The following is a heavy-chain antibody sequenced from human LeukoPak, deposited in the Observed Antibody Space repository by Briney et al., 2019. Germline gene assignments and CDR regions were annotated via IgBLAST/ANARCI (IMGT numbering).Heavy chain of an antibody. D-gene: IGHD6-19*01. J-gene: IGHJ4*02. V-gene: IGHV4-39*01. CDR1: GGSISSSSYY. CDR3: ARRIAVAGRPFDY. CDR2: IYYSGST. Sequence: SETLSLTCTVSGGSISSSSYYWGWIRQPPGKGLEWIGSIYYSGSTYYNPSLKSRVTISVDTSKNQFSLKLSSVAAADTAVYYCARRIAVAGRPFDYWCQRTLVTVSS.